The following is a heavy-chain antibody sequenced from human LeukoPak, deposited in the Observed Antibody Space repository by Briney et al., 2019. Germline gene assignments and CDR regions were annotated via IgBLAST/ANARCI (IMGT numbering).Heavy chain of an antibody. CDR3: ARGLLATWEGSSWYSHWFDP. CDR1: GGFISSYY. V-gene: IGHV4-59*07. D-gene: IGHD6-13*01. CDR2: IYYSGST. J-gene: IGHJ5*02. Sequence: TPSDTLSLICTVSGGFISSYYCSWIRQPPGKGLEWLGYIYYSGSTNYNPSVTSRVTISVDTSKNQFSLKPSSVTAADTAVYYCARGLLATWEGSSWYSHWFDPWGQGTLVTVSS.